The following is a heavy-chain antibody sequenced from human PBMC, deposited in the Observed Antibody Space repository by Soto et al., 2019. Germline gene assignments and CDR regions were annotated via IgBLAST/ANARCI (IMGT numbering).Heavy chain of an antibody. Sequence: EVQLVESGGGLVQPGGSLRLSCAASGFTFSGYWMHWVRQAPGKGLVWVSRIKTDGSVTSYAESVKGRFTISRDNAKNTLYLQMNSLRAEDTAVHYCARPNVAVAGAVVWFDPWGQGTLVTVSS. J-gene: IGHJ5*02. CDR3: ARPNVAVAGAVVWFDP. CDR2: IKTDGSVT. V-gene: IGHV3-74*01. CDR1: GFTFSGYW. D-gene: IGHD6-19*01.